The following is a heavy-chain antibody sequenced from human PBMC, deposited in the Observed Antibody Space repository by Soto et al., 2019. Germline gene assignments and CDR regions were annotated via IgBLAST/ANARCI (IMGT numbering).Heavy chain of an antibody. D-gene: IGHD2-8*01. V-gene: IGHV3-48*02. CDR1: GITFSSYS. Sequence: EVQLVESGGGLVQPGEFLRLSCTVSGITFSSYSMNWVRQAPGKGLEWLSYISSSNTAYADSVKGRFTISRDNAKNSVYLQMNSLRDEDTAVYYCVGDQDVHAPMVHGNYWGRGTRVTVSS. CDR3: VGDQDVHAPMVHGNY. J-gene: IGHJ4*02. CDR2: ISSSNT.